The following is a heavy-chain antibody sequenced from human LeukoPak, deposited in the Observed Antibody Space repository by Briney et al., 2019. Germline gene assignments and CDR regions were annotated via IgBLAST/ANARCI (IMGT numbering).Heavy chain of an antibody. Sequence: SETLSLTCAVYGGSFSGYYWSWIRQPPGEGLEWIGEINHSGSTNYNPSLKSRVTISVDTSKNQFSLKLSSVTAADTAVYYRARGRSAVSLDYWGQGTLVTVSS. D-gene: IGHD4-17*01. J-gene: IGHJ4*02. V-gene: IGHV4-34*01. CDR3: ARGRSAVSLDY. CDR2: INHSGST. CDR1: GGSFSGYY.